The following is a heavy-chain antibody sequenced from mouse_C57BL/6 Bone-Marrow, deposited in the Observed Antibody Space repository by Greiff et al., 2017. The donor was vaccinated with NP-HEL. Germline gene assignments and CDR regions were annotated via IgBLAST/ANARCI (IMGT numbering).Heavy chain of an antibody. J-gene: IGHJ4*01. V-gene: IGHV1-15*01. CDR2: IDPEPGGT. Sequence: QVQLQQSGAELVRPGASVTLSCKASGYTFTDYEMHWVKQTPVHGLEWIGAIDPEPGGTAYNQKFKGKAILTADKSSSTAYMELRSLTSEDSAVYYCTREVYYYALAMDYWGQGTSVTVSS. CDR3: TREVYYYALAMDY. CDR1: GYTFTDYE. D-gene: IGHD1-1*01.